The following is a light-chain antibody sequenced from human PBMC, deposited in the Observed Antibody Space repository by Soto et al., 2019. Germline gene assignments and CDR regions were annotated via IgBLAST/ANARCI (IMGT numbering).Light chain of an antibody. Sequence: EIVMSQSPATLSVSPGERATLSCRASRTVDGNYLAWYHQKPGQPPRLLIHSASTRAPGIPDRFSASGAGTDFTLTISRLEPEDSAVYYCQQYSASPRTFGPGTKVDIK. CDR1: RTVDGNY. V-gene: IGKV3-20*01. CDR3: QQYSASPRT. J-gene: IGKJ3*01. CDR2: SAS.